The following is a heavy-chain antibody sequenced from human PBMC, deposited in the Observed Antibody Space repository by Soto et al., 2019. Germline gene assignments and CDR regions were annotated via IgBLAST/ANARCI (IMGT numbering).Heavy chain of an antibody. D-gene: IGHD3-10*01. CDR3: ARGDTGSGFIDV. V-gene: IGHV1-18*01. CDR2: ISAYNGNT. CDR1: GYTFASYA. Sequence: GASVKVSCKASGYTFASYAISWMRQAPGQGLEWMGWISAYNGNTNYAQKLQGRVTMTTDTSASTAYMELSSLRSEDTAVYYCARGDTGSGFIDVWGQGTTVTVSS. J-gene: IGHJ6*02.